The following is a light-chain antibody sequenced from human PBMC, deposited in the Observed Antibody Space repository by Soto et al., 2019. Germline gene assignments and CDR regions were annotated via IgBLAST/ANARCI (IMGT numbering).Light chain of an antibody. CDR3: QQYAGSRT. CDR1: QSVSRN. CDR2: GAS. Sequence: EIVMTQSPDTLSVSPGERATLSCRASQSVSRNLAWYQQKPGQAPRILIYGASTRATGVPARFSGSGSGTEFTLTISSLQSEDFAVYYCQQYAGSRTFGQGTKVDIK. V-gene: IGKV3-15*01. J-gene: IGKJ1*01.